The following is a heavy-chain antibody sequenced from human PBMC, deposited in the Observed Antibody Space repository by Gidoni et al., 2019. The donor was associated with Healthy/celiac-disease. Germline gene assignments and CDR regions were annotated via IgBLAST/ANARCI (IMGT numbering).Heavy chain of an antibody. CDR3: ARLKGTGTGPANAFDI. J-gene: IGHJ3*02. V-gene: IGHV4-4*02. CDR2: IYHSGST. Sequence: QVQLQESGPGLVKPSGTLSLTCAVSGGSIRSSNWWSWVRHPQGKGLEWIGEIYHSGSTNYNPSLKSRVTISVDKSKNQFSLKLSSVTAADTAGYYCARLKGTGTGPANAFDIWGQGTMVTVSS. CDR1: GGSIRSSNW. D-gene: IGHD1-1*01.